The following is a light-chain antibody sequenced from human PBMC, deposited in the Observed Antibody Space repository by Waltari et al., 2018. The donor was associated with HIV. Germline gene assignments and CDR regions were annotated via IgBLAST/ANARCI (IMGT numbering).Light chain of an antibody. CDR2: DDT. CDR1: NIGSKS. V-gene: IGLV3-21*02. J-gene: IGLJ3*02. Sequence: SYVLTQPPSVSVAPGQTARITCGGNNIGSKSVHWYQQKPGQAPVLVVYDDTYRPSGIAGRFSGSNAGNTATLTISRVEAGDEADYYCQVWDTSVDPWVCGGGTKLTVL. CDR3: QVWDTSVDPWV.